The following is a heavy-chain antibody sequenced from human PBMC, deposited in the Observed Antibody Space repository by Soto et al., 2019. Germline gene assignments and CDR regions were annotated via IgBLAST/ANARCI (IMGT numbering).Heavy chain of an antibody. CDR2: IRSKAYGGTT. D-gene: IGHD3-10*01. Sequence: GSLRLSCTASGFTFGDYAMSWFRQAPGKGLEWVGFIRSKAYGGTTEYAASVKGRFTISRDDSKSIAYLQMNSLKTEDTAVYYCTRDGSEYYGSGTPDYYYYGMDVWGQGTTVTVSS. CDR3: TRDGSEYYGSGTPDYYYYGMDV. J-gene: IGHJ6*02. V-gene: IGHV3-49*03. CDR1: GFTFGDYA.